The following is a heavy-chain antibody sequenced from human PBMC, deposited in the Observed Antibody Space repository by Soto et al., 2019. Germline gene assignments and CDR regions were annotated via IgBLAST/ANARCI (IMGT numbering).Heavy chain of an antibody. J-gene: IGHJ4*02. Sequence: QVQLVESGGGVLQPGRSLRLSCAASGFTLSSFAMHWVRQAPGKGLAREAFISYDGSNTYYADCVKGRVTISRDNSKKTVYLEINSLRAEDTAVYHCAKDLTLGIVGAWGHYFEYWGQGTLVTVSS. V-gene: IGHV3-30-3*01. CDR3: AKDLTLGIVGAWGHYFEY. CDR2: ISYDGSNT. D-gene: IGHD1-26*01. CDR1: GFTLSSFA.